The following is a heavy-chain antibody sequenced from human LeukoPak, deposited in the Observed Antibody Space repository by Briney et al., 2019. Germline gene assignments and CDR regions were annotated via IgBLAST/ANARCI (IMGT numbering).Heavy chain of an antibody. J-gene: IGHJ4*02. D-gene: IGHD2-15*01. V-gene: IGHV4-34*01. CDR2: INHSGST. CDR3: ARSGPVDCSGGSCYEGY. CDR1: GGSFSGYY. Sequence: PSETLSLTCADYGGSFSGYYWSWIRQPPGKGLEWIGEINHSGSTNYNPSLKSRVTISVDTSKNQFSPKLSSVTAADTAVYYCARSGPVDCSGGSCYEGYWGQGTLVTVSS.